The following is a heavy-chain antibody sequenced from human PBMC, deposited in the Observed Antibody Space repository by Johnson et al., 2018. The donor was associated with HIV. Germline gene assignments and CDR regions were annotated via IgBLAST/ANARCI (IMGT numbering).Heavy chain of an antibody. CDR3: AKAGDYYDSSGYYDAFDI. CDR1: GFTVSINY. J-gene: IGHJ3*02. D-gene: IGHD3-22*01. CDR2: IYSGGYT. Sequence: VQLVESGGGLIQPGGSLRLSCAASGFTVSINYMSWVRQAPGKGLEWVSVIYSGGYTYYADSVKGRFTISRDNSKNTLYLQMNSLRAEDTAVYYCAKAGDYYDSSGYYDAFDIWGQGTMVTVSS. V-gene: IGHV3-66*03.